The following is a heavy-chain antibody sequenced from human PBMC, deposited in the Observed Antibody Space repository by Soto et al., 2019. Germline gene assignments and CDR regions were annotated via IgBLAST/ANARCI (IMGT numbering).Heavy chain of an antibody. CDR3: ARGQDIVVVVAESIQPNWFDP. D-gene: IGHD2-15*01. CDR2: INPNSGGT. J-gene: IGHJ5*02. CDR1: GYTFTGSY. V-gene: IGHV1-2*04. Sequence: ASVKVSCKASGYTFTGSYMHWVRQAPGQGLEWMGWINPNSGGTNYAQKFQGWVTMTRDTSISTAYMELSRLRSDDTAVYYCARGQDIVVVVAESIQPNWFDPWGQGTLVTVSS.